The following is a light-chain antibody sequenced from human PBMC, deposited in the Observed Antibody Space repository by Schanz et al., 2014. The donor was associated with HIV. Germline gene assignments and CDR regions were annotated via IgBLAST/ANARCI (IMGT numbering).Light chain of an antibody. V-gene: IGLV1-44*01. CDR1: SSDIGSNT. CDR3: ATWDDSLNGYV. Sequence: QSVLTQPPSASGTPGQRVTISCSGSSSDIGSNTVNWYQQLPGTAPKLLIYSNDQRPSGVPARFSGSKSGTSASLAISGLQSADEADYYCATWDDSLNGYVFGPGTKVTVL. J-gene: IGLJ1*01. CDR2: SND.